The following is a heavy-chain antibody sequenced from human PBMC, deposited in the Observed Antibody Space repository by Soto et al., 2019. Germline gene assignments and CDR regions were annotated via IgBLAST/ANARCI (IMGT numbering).Heavy chain of an antibody. J-gene: IGHJ4*02. D-gene: IGHD4-17*01. Sequence: WGSLRLSCSASVLTCSDRYMDWCRQAPGKGLEWVGRIRKKTNSYTTEYAASVKGRFIISRDDSTNSLYLQMSSLKTEDTAVYYCTTVTTVDYYFDYWGQGTLVTVSS. V-gene: IGHV3-72*01. CDR3: TTVTTVDYYFDY. CDR1: VLTCSDRY. CDR2: IRKKTNSYTT.